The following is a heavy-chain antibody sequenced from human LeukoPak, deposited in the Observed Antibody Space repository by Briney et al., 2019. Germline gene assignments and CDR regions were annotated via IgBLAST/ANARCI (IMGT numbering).Heavy chain of an antibody. J-gene: IGHJ4*02. D-gene: IGHD5-18*01. CDR1: GFTFSTYT. V-gene: IGHV3-48*02. CDR3: ARDGLHTAHFDY. Sequence: TEGSLRLSCAASGFTFSTYTMNWVRQAPGKGLEWVSTVSDSSDVHYSDSVKGRFTISRDNARNSLYLQMNSLRDEDTAVYYCARDGLHTAHFDYWGQGTLVTVSS. CDR2: VSDSSDV.